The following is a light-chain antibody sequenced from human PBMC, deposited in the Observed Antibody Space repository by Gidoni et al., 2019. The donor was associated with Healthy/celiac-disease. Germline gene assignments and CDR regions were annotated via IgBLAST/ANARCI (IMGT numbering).Light chain of an antibody. CDR3: QQRSNGLT. V-gene: IGKV3-11*01. J-gene: IGKJ4*01. CDR2: DAA. Sequence: EIVLTQSPATLSLSPGERATLPCRASQRVSSYLAWYQQKPGQAPRLLIYDAANRATGIPARFSGSGSETDFTLTISSLEPEDFAVYYCQQRSNGLTFGGGTKVEIK. CDR1: QRVSSY.